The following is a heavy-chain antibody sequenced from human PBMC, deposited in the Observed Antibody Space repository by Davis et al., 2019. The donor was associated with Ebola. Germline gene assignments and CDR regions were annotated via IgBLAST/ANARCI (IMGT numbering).Heavy chain of an antibody. Sequence: PGGSLRLSCAASGFTFGSYEMNWVRQAPGKGLEWVSYISSSGSTIYYADSVKGRFTISRDNAKNSLYLQMNSLRAEDTAVYYCASRRRDSSGYPFDYWGQGTLVTVSS. CDR2: ISSSGSTI. V-gene: IGHV3-48*03. CDR3: ASRRRDSSGYPFDY. J-gene: IGHJ4*02. D-gene: IGHD3-22*01. CDR1: GFTFGSYE.